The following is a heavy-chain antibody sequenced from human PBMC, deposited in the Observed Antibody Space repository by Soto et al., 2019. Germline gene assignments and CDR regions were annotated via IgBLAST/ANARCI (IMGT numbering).Heavy chain of an antibody. D-gene: IGHD2-2*01. CDR2: VYYSGSS. V-gene: IGHV4-31*03. J-gene: IGHJ5*02. CDR3: AKLSCTSSTCYFPGWFDP. Sequence: QVQLQESGPGLVKPSETLSLTCTVSGDSISGGASFWSWIRQPPGKGLEWIANVYYSGSSYYNPSLKSRLTISVDTTKNQCSLQLKSMPAADTAVYYCAKLSCTSSTCYFPGWFDPWGQGTLVTVSS. CDR1: GDSISGGASF.